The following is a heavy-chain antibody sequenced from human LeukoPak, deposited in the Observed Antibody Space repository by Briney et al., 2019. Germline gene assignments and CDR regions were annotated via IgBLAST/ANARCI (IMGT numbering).Heavy chain of an antibody. CDR1: GFTFSSYG. CDR2: ISYDGSNK. D-gene: IGHD2-8*01. J-gene: IGHJ6*02. V-gene: IGHV3-30*18. CDR3: AKDSSTYCTNGVCPSPYWYYGMDV. Sequence: GGSLRLSCAASGFTFSSYGMHWVRQAPGKGLEWVAVISYDGSNKYYADSVKGRFTISRDNSKNTLYLQINSLRAEDTAVYYCAKDSSTYCTNGVCPSPYWYYGMDVWGQGTTVTVSS.